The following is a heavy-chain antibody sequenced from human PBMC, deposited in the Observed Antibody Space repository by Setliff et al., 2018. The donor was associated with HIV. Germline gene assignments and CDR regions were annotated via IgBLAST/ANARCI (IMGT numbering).Heavy chain of an antibody. CDR2: ISSSISYI. CDR1: GFTVSTYY. CDR3: ARGRGESRTNYFDY. V-gene: IGHV3-21*04. Sequence: LRLSCAASGFTVSTYYMSWVRQAPGKGLEWVSSISSSISYIYYADSVKGRFTISRDNAKNSLYLQMNSLRAEDTAVYFCARGRGESRTNYFDYWGQGTLVTVSS. J-gene: IGHJ4*02.